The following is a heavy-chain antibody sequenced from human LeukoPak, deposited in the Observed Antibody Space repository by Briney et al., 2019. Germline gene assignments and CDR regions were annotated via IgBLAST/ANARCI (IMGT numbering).Heavy chain of an antibody. Sequence: GGSLRLSCADSGFSFTNAWMTWVRQAPGKGLEWVGRIKSKGDGETTDYAAPVEGRFFMSRDDSKATLYLQMNSLKTEDRAVYYCTTENWNYGGVFDYWGQGTLVTVSS. CDR3: TTENWNYGGVFDY. CDR2: IKSKGDGETT. D-gene: IGHD1-7*01. J-gene: IGHJ4*02. V-gene: IGHV3-15*01. CDR1: GFSFTNAW.